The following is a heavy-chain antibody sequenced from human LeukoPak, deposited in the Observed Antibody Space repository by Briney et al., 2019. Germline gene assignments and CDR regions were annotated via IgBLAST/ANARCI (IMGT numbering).Heavy chain of an antibody. Sequence: GGSLRLSCAASGFTFSDYYMSWIRQAPGKGLEWVSSISSSSSYIYYADSVKGRFTISRDNAKNSLYLQMNSLRAEDTAVYYCASRMAAAGGGLSRTFDYWGQGTLVTVSS. CDR2: ISSSSSYI. J-gene: IGHJ4*02. D-gene: IGHD6-13*01. CDR1: GFTFSDYY. CDR3: ASRMAAAGGGLSRTFDY. V-gene: IGHV3-11*06.